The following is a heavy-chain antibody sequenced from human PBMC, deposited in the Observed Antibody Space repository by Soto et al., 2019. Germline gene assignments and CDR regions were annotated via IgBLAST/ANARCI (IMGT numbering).Heavy chain of an antibody. CDR2: ITGSGFTT. CDR1: GFSISSYV. Sequence: GGSLRLSCAASGFSISSYVMSWVRQAPGKGLEWVSTITGSGFTTQYADSVRGRFTISRDNSRNTLYLQMNSLRAEDAAVYYCAKKETGYYPFDYWGQGTLVTVSS. J-gene: IGHJ4*02. V-gene: IGHV3-23*01. D-gene: IGHD3-9*01. CDR3: AKKETGYYPFDY.